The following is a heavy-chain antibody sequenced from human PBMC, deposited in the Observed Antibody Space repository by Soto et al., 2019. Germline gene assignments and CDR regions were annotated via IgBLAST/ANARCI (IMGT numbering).Heavy chain of an antibody. D-gene: IGHD1-26*01. V-gene: IGHV5-10-1*01. CDR3: AVVRVGATMDAFDM. CDR1: GYSFTGYW. Sequence: GESLKISCNGSGYSFTGYWINWVRQMPGKGLEWMGRIDPSDSYTSYSPSLEGHVTISADKSVSTAYLQWSSLKASDTAMYYCAVVRVGATMDAFDMWGQGTMVTVSS. CDR2: IDPSDSYT. J-gene: IGHJ3*02.